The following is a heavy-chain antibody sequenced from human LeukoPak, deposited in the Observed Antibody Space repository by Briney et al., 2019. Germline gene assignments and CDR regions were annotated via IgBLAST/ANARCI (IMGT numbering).Heavy chain of an antibody. V-gene: IGHV3-33*01. Sequence: PGGSLRLSCAASGFSFSNYEMHWVRQAPGKGLEWVAVIWYDGSNKYYADSVKGRFTISRDNSKNTLYLQMNSLRVEDTAVYYCPRSDPPVTTKQNFYYWGQGTLVTVSS. CDR3: PRSDPPVTTKQNFYY. CDR1: GFSFSNYE. CDR2: IWYDGSNK. J-gene: IGHJ4*02. D-gene: IGHD4-17*01.